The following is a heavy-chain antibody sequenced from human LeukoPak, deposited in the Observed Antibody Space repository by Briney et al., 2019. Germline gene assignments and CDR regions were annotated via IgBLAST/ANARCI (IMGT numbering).Heavy chain of an antibody. J-gene: IGHJ4*02. D-gene: IGHD3-10*01. CDR1: GFTFSSYA. V-gene: IGHV3-23*01. CDR2: ISGSGGST. Sequence: PGGSLRLSCAASGFTFSSYAMSWVRQAPGKGLEWVSAISGSGGSTYYADSVKGRFTISRDNSKNTLYLQMNSLRAEDTAVYYCAKEGHYGSGSYYSGFDYWGQGTLVTVSS. CDR3: AKEGHYGSGSYYSGFDY.